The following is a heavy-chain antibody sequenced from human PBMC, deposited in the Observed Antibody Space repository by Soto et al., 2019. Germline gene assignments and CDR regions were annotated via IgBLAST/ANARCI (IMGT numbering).Heavy chain of an antibody. CDR2: ISGSGGST. J-gene: IGHJ6*02. Sequence: PGGSLRLSCGASGFTFSSYAMSWVRQAPGKGLEWVSAISGSGGSTYYADSVKGRFTISRDNSKNTLYLQMNSLRAEDTAVYYCAKSPRYYYDSSGYYYPGLDVWGQGTTVTVSS. V-gene: IGHV3-23*01. CDR1: GFTFSSYA. D-gene: IGHD3-22*01. CDR3: AKSPRYYYDSSGYYYPGLDV.